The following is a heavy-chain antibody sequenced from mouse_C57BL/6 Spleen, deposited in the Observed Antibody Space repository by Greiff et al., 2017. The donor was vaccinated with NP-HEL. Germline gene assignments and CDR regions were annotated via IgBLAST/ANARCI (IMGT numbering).Heavy chain of an antibody. D-gene: IGHD1-1*01. J-gene: IGHJ3*01. CDR3: ARGGFTTVVATEGFAY. V-gene: IGHV3-6*01. Sequence: EVQLQQSGPGLVKPSQSLSLTCSVTGYSITSGYYWNWIRQFPGNKLEWMGYISYDGSNNYNPSLKNRISITRDTSKNQFFLKLNSVTTEDTATYYCARGGFTTVVATEGFAYWGQGTLVTVSA. CDR2: ISYDGSN. CDR1: GYSITSGYY.